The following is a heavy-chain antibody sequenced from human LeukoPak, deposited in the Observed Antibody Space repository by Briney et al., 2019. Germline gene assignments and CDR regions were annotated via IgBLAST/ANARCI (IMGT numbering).Heavy chain of an antibody. CDR2: IRGSGGNT. CDR1: GFTFSSYA. V-gene: IGHV3-23*01. Sequence: GGSLRLSCAASGFTFSSYAMSWVRQAPGKGLEWVSGIRGSGGNTHYAESVKGRFTISRDNSKNTLYLQMNSLRAEDTAVYYCAKALKSQQVVADVFDMWGQGTMVTVSS. CDR3: AKALKSQQVVADVFDM. J-gene: IGHJ3*02. D-gene: IGHD6-13*01.